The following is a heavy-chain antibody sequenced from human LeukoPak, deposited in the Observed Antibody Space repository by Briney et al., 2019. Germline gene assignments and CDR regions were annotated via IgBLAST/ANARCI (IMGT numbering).Heavy chain of an antibody. J-gene: IGHJ1*01. CDR1: GYTFGDYF. Sequence: EASVKVSCKASGYTFGDYFIHWIRQAPGQGLQWLGWINPGTGDTNYGYDRVTMTTDTSINTVYMELGSLTSGDTAVYFCARANKGFAYFAYWGQGTLVTVS. V-gene: IGHV1-2*02. D-gene: IGHD1/OR15-1a*01. CDR3: ARANKGFAYFAY. CDR2: INPGTGDT.